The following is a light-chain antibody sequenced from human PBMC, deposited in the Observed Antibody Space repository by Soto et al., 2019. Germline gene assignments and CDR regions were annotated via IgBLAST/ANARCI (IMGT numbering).Light chain of an antibody. CDR2: EVS. CDR3: SSYAGINILYV. Sequence: QSALTQPPSASGSPGQSVTISCTGTSSDVGGYNYVSWYQQHPGKAPKVMIYEVSKRPSGVPDRFSGSKSGNTASLTVSGLHAEDEADYYCSSYAGINILYVFGTGTKVTVL. V-gene: IGLV2-8*01. J-gene: IGLJ1*01. CDR1: SSDVGGYNY.